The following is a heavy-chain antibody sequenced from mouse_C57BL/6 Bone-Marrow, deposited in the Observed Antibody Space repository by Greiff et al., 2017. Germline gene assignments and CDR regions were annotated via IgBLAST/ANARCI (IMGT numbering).Heavy chain of an antibody. J-gene: IGHJ4*01. CDR3: ALYYSNPYAMDY. CDR2: INPSSGYT. D-gene: IGHD2-5*01. Sequence: VKLMESGAELAKPGASVKLSCKASGYTFTSYWMHWVKQRPGQGLEWIGYINPSSGYTKYNHKFKDKATLTADKSSSTAYMQLSSLTYEDSAVYYCALYYSNPYAMDYWGQGTAVTVSS. V-gene: IGHV1-7*01. CDR1: GYTFTSYW.